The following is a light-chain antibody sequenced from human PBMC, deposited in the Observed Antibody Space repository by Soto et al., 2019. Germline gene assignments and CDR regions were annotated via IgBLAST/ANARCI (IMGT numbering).Light chain of an antibody. J-gene: IGKJ1*01. CDR1: QSVSSGF. Sequence: EMVLTQSPGTLSLSPGERATLSCRASQSVSSGFLAWYQQKPGQAPRLLIYGASSRATGIPDRFSGSGSGTDFTLTISRLEPEGFAVYYCQEYGVSPRTFGQGTKVEIK. CDR3: QEYGVSPRT. V-gene: IGKV3-20*01. CDR2: GAS.